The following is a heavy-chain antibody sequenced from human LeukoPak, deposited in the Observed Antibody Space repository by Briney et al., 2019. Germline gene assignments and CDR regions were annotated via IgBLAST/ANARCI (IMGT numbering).Heavy chain of an antibody. Sequence: GGSLRLSCAASGFTVSSNYMSWVRQAPGKGLEWVSLIYGGSSTYYADSVKGRFTISRDNSKNTLYLQMNSLRAEDTAVYYCAREGSAVAGNYFDYWGQGTLVTVSS. CDR1: GFTVSSNY. CDR3: AREGSAVAGNYFDY. J-gene: IGHJ4*02. CDR2: IYGGSST. D-gene: IGHD6-19*01. V-gene: IGHV3-53*01.